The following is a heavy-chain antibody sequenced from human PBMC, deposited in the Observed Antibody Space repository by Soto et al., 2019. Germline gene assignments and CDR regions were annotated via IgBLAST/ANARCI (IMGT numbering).Heavy chain of an antibody. CDR3: ARDWGSSGWPN. CDR2: IYFTGST. V-gene: IGHV4-31*03. J-gene: IGHJ4*02. Sequence: SETLSLTCTVSGHSLSSGGYYWSWIRQHPGKGLEWVGYIYFTGSTLYNPSLKSRLAMSLDTSKNQFSLRLTSVTAADTAVYFCARDWGSSGWPNWGQGTMVTVYS. D-gene: IGHD6-19*01. CDR1: GHSLSSGGYY.